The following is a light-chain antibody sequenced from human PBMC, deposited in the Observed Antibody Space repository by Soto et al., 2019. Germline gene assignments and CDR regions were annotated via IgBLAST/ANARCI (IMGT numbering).Light chain of an antibody. CDR3: QQSYTALSIT. V-gene: IGKV1-39*01. Sequence: DIQMTQFPSSLSASVGDRVTITCRASESINRHLNWYQQQPGKAPKLLIYAASSSQKGVPSRFRGGGSGTDFTLLITNVQPEDSATYYCQQSYTALSITFGQGTRLEVK. J-gene: IGKJ5*01. CDR2: AAS. CDR1: ESINRH.